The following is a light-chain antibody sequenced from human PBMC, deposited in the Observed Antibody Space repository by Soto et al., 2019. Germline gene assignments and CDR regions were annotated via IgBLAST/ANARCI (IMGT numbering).Light chain of an antibody. CDR2: AAS. Sequence: DIQMTQSPSSLSASVGDRVTITCRASQNIRNYLNWYQQRPGKTPNLLVYAASNLRCGVPSRFSGSGSGTVFTLTINSLQPEDFSTYYGQQIRSTSSYHFGQGIRVDIK. J-gene: IGKJ2*01. CDR3: QQIRSTSSYH. V-gene: IGKV1-39*01. CDR1: QNIRNY.